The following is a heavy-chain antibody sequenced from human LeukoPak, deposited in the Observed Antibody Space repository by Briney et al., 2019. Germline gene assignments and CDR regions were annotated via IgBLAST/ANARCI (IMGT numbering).Heavy chain of an antibody. V-gene: IGHV4-39*07. J-gene: IGHJ3*02. Sequence: GSLRLSCAASGFTVNINYMSWVRQAPGKGLEWIGSIYYSGSTYYNPSLKSRVTISVDTSKNQFSLKLSSVTAADTAVYYCAREGADSLTMIVGAFDIWGQGTMVTVSS. D-gene: IGHD3-22*01. CDR1: GFTVNINY. CDR3: AREGADSLTMIVGAFDI. CDR2: IYYSGST.